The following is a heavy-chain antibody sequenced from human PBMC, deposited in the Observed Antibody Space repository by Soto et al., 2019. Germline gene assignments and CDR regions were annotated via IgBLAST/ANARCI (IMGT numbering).Heavy chain of an antibody. V-gene: IGHV2-5*02. D-gene: IGHD3-10*01. CDR2: IYWDDDK. CDR3: AHRPSGFGELLSRPFDH. J-gene: IGHJ4*02. CDR1: GFSLTTVGVG. Sequence: QITLKESGPTLVKPTQTLTLTCSFSGFSLTTVGVGVGWIRQPPGKALEWLALIYWDDDKYYSPSLKSRLNITKDTYKNHVVLTMANRDPVDTATYYCAHRPSGFGELLSRPFDHWGQGARVTVSS.